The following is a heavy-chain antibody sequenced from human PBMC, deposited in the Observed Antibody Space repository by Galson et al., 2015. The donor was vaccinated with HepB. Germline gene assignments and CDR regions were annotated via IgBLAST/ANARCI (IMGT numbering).Heavy chain of an antibody. Sequence: SVKVSCKASGDTFSSYAINWVQQATGQGLEWLGWMNPYNGDTRYARKFQGRVSMTRHTSTNTAYLEPTGLTPADSGVYYCARAFEGTGDTGAFFYTFDVWGQGTTVTVSS. D-gene: IGHD2-21*02. CDR1: GDTFSSYA. J-gene: IGHJ6*02. CDR3: ARAFEGTGDTGAFFYTFDV. CDR2: MNPYNGDT. V-gene: IGHV1-8*01.